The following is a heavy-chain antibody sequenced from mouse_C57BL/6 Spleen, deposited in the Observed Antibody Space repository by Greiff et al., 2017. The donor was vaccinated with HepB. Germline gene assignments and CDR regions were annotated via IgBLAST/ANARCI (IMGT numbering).Heavy chain of an antibody. D-gene: IGHD2-4*01. CDR2: IDPSDSYT. J-gene: IGHJ4*01. V-gene: IGHV1-50*01. CDR1: GYTFTSYW. Sequence: QVQLQQPGAELVKPGASVKLSCKASGYTFTSYWMQWVKQRPGQGLEWIGEIDPSDSYTNYNQKFKGKATFTVDTSSSTAYMQLSSLTSEDSAVYYCARRGDYDEGYAMDYWGQGTSVTVSS. CDR3: ARRGDYDEGYAMDY.